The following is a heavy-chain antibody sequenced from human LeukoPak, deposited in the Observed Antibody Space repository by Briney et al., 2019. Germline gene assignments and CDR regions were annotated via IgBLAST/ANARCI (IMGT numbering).Heavy chain of an antibody. Sequence: NPGGSLRLSCAASGFTFSSYSMNWVRQAPGKGLEWVSSISSSSYIYYADSVKGRFTISRDNAKNSLYLQMNSLRAEDTAVYYCARESYDYVWGSYRYTLDYWGQGTLVTVSS. CDR1: GFTFSSYS. V-gene: IGHV3-21*01. J-gene: IGHJ4*02. CDR2: ISSSSYI. D-gene: IGHD3-16*02. CDR3: ARESYDYVWGSYRYTLDY.